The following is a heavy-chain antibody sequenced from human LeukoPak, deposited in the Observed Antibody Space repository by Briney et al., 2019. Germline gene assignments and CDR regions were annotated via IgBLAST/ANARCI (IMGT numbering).Heavy chain of an antibody. J-gene: IGHJ2*01. D-gene: IGHD1-26*01. CDR1: GGSMTGSY. CDR3: ARGGWSLDL. Sequence: SETLSLTCTVSGGSMTGSYWSWIRQSPGKGLEWIGYIYYSGTTNYNPPLRSRVTISVDTSKNQFSLKLTSVTAADTAVYFCARGGWSLDLWGRGTLVAVSS. CDR2: IYYSGTT. V-gene: IGHV4-59*01.